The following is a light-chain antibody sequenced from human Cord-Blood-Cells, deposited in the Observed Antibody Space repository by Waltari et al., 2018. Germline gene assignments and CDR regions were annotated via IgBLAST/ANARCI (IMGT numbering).Light chain of an antibody. CDR3: SSYTSSSTYVV. CDR1: SSDVGGYNY. V-gene: IGLV2-14*01. Sequence: QSALTQPASVSGSPGQSITISCTGTSSDVGGYNYLSWYQQHPGNAPKLMIYDVSNRPSGVSNRFSGSKSGNTASLTISGLQAEDEADYYCSSYTSSSTYVVFGGGTKLTVL. J-gene: IGLJ2*01. CDR2: DVS.